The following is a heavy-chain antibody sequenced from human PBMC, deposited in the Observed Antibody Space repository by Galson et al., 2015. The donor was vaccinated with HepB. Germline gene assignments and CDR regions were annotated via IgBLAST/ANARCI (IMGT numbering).Heavy chain of an antibody. Sequence: SVKISCKASGYTFTSYYMHWVRQAPGQGLEWMGIINPSGGSTSYAQKFQGRVTMTRDTSTSTVYMELSSLRSEDTAVYYCARCMVTTASSNYYYMDAWGKGTTVTVSS. CDR1: GYTFTSYY. D-gene: IGHD4-11*01. V-gene: IGHV1-46*01. J-gene: IGHJ6*03. CDR3: ARCMVTTASSNYYYMDA. CDR2: INPSGGST.